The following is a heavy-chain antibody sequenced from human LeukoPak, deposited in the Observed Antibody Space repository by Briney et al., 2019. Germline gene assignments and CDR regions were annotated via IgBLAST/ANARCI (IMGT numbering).Heavy chain of an antibody. CDR3: ARADSSSWYAFDI. Sequence: WGSLRLSCAASGFTVSSNYMSWVRQAPGKGLEWVSVIYSGGSTYYADSVKGRFTISRDNSKNTLYLQMNSLRAEDTAVYYCARADSSSWYAFDIWGQGTMVTVSS. D-gene: IGHD6-13*01. V-gene: IGHV3-53*01. CDR2: IYSGGST. CDR1: GFTVSSNY. J-gene: IGHJ3*02.